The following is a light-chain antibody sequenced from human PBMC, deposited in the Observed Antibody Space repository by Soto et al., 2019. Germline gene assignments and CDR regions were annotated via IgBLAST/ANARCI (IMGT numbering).Light chain of an antibody. J-gene: IGLJ3*02. Sequence: QSALTQPASVSGSPGQSITISCTGTSSDVGGYNYVSWYQQHPGKAPKLMIHEVSNRPSGVSNRFSGSKSGNTASLTISGLQAEDEADYYCCSYTSISTWVFGGGTKLTVL. CDR2: EVS. CDR3: CSYTSISTWV. CDR1: SSDVGGYNY. V-gene: IGLV2-14*01.